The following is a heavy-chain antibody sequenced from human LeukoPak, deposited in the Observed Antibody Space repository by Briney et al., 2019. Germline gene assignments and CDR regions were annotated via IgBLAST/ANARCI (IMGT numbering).Heavy chain of an antibody. V-gene: IGHV3-48*04. CDR2: ISSSSGSTI. Sequence: PGGSLRLSCAASGFTFSSYSMNWVRQAPGNGLEWVSYISSSSGSTIYHADSVKGRFTISRDNAKNSLYLQMNSLRAEDTAVYYCARGATVWARMDVWGKGTTVTVSS. D-gene: IGHD4-17*01. CDR1: GFTFSSYS. CDR3: ARGATVWARMDV. J-gene: IGHJ6*03.